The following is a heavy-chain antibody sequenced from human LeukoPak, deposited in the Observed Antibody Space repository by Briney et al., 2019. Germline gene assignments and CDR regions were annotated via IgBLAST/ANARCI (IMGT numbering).Heavy chain of an antibody. J-gene: IGHJ3*02. CDR2: IYYSGST. D-gene: IGHD4/OR15-4a*01. V-gene: IGHV4-31*03. CDR3: AGLTSSRRAFDI. Sequence: SETLSLTCTVSGGSISRDDYYWGWIRQHPGKGLEWIGYIYYSGSTYYNPSLKSRVTISVDTSKNQFSLKLSSVTAADTAVYYCAGLTSSRRAFDIWGQGTMVTVSS. CDR1: GGSISRDDYY.